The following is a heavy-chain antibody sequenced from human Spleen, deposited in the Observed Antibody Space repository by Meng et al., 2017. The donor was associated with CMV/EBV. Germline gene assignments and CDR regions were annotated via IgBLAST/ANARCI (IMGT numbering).Heavy chain of an antibody. CDR1: GGSISSSTYY. D-gene: IGHD3-16*01. CDR3: ARDDDSTYDAFDI. CDR2: IYYSGTT. V-gene: IGHV4-39*01. J-gene: IGHJ3*02. Sequence: GSLRLSCTVSGGSISSSTYYWGWIRQPPGKGLEWIGSIYYSGTTYYSPSLKSRVAISVDMSKSQFSLNLSSVTAADTAVYYCARDDDSTYDAFDIWGQGTMVTVSS.